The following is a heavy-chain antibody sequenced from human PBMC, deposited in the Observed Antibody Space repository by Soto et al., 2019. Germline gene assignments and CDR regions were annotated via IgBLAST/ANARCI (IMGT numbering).Heavy chain of an antibody. CDR1: GFTFSTYG. CDR3: AKDHAWGRRVTTRFDY. V-gene: IGHV3-23*01. J-gene: IGHJ4*02. CDR2: ISDSGDST. Sequence: EVQLLESGGNLVQPGGSLRLSCAASGFTFSTYGMTWVRQAPGKGLEWVSSISDSGDSTYYADSVKGRFTISRDNSKNTLFLQMNGLRAEDTAVYYCAKDHAWGRRVTTRFDYWGQGALVTVSS. D-gene: IGHD4-17*01.